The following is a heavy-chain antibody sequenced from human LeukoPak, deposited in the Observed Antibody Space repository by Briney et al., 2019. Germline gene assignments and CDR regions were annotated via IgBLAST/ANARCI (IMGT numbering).Heavy chain of an antibody. CDR2: INHSGSA. D-gene: IGHD6-19*01. Sequence: PSETLSLTCAVYGGSFSVYYWSWIRQPPGEGLEWIGEINHSGSANYNPSLKSRVNIPVDTSKNQFSLKLSSVTAADTAVYYRARAIAVAGQAGIWGQGTLVTVSS. J-gene: IGHJ4*02. V-gene: IGHV4-34*01. CDR3: ARAIAVAGQAGI. CDR1: GGSFSVYY.